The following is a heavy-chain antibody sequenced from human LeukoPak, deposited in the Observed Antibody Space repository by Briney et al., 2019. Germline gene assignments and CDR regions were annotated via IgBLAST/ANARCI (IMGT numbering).Heavy chain of an antibody. V-gene: IGHV3-74*01. Sequence: GGSLRLSCAASGFTFSSYWMHWVRQAPGKGLVWVSRINNDGTTTVYADSVRGRFTISRDNAKNTLYLQMNSLRAEDTAVYYCAGGGVTTPTPYYYYYGMDVWGQGTTVTVSS. J-gene: IGHJ6*02. CDR1: GFTFSSYW. D-gene: IGHD3-16*01. CDR2: INNDGTTT. CDR3: AGGGVTTPTPYYYYYGMDV.